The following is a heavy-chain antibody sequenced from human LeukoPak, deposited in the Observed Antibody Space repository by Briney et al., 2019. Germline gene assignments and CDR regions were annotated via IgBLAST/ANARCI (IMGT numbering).Heavy chain of an antibody. V-gene: IGHV3-30*02. CDR1: GFYG. CDR2: IRYDGSNK. Sequence: GGSLRLSCAASGFYGMHWVRQAPGKGLEWVAFIRYDGSNKYYADSVKGRFTISRDNSKNTLYLQMDTLRAEDTAVYYCANLVSSSGAWYKDDYWGQGIMVTVSS. D-gene: IGHD6-19*01. J-gene: IGHJ4*02. CDR3: ANLVSSSGAWYKDDY.